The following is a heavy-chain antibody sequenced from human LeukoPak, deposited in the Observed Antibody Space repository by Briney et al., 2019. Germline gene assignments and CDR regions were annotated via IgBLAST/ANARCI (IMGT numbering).Heavy chain of an antibody. Sequence: SETLSLTCSVSGGSISSYYWSWIRQPAGKGLEWIGRIYTSGSTNYNPSLKSRVTMSVDTSKNHFSLKLSSVTAADTAVYFCAREGMTTVVXLDVWGQGTTVTVSS. V-gene: IGHV4-4*07. CDR1: GGSISSYY. J-gene: IGHJ6*02. CDR3: AREGMTTVVXLDV. D-gene: IGHD4-23*01. CDR2: IYTSGST.